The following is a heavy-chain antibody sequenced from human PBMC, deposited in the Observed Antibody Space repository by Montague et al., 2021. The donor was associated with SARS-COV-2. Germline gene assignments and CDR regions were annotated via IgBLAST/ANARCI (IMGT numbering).Heavy chain of an antibody. CDR3: ARAPGSSYSSGWYDYYYGMDV. CDR1: GFPVSSNY. V-gene: IGHV3-66*01. D-gene: IGHD6-19*01. CDR2: IYSGSGST. Sequence: SLSLSASGFPVSSNYMSWVRQAPGKGLEWVSVIYSGSGSTYYADSVKGRFTISRDISKNTLYLQMSSLRAEDTAVYYCARAPGSSYSSGWYDYYYGMDVWGQGTTVTVSS. J-gene: IGHJ6*02.